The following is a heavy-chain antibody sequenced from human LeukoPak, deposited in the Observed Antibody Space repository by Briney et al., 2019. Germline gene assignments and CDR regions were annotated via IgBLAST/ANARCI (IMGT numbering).Heavy chain of an antibody. CDR1: GGSFNSYY. D-gene: IGHD2/OR15-2a*01. J-gene: IGHJ6*03. CDR2: INHGGIT. Sequence: SETLSLTCGVYGGSFNSYYWSWIRQPPGKGLEWIGDINHGGITSHNPSLKSRVTISVETSKKEFSLKLNSVTAADTAVYYCASISIIHPLGGYYYMDVWGKGTTVTISS. CDR3: ASISIIHPLGGYYYMDV. V-gene: IGHV4-34*01.